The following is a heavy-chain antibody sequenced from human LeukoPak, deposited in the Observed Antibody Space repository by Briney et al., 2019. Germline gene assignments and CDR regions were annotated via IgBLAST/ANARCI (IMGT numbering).Heavy chain of an antibody. CDR3: ARVNIYDILTGYDDY. Sequence: ASVKVSCKASGYTFTGYYMHLVRQAPGQGLEWMGRINPNSGGTNYAQKFQGRVAMTRDTSISSAYMELSRLRSDDTAVYYCARVNIYDILTGYDDYWGQGTLVTVSS. J-gene: IGHJ4*02. CDR1: GYTFTGYY. CDR2: INPNSGGT. D-gene: IGHD3-9*01. V-gene: IGHV1-2*06.